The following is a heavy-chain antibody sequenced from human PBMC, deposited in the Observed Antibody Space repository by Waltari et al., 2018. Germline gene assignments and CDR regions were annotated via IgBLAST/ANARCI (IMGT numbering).Heavy chain of an antibody. CDR3: ATEGDRETNFHY. D-gene: IGHD3-16*01. J-gene: IGHJ4*02. Sequence: EVQLVESGGGLIQPGGSLRLSCAASGFTFSRYWMHWVRQVPGKGLVWVSRFNTDGWSTTYADSVKGRVTISRDNAKNTWYLQMNSLRTEDTAVYYCATEGDRETNFHYWGQGTLVTVSS. CDR2: FNTDGWST. CDR1: GFTFSRYW. V-gene: IGHV3-74*03.